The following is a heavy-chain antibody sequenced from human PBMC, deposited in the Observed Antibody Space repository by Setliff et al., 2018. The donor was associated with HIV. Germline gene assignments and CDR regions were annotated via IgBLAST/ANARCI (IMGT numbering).Heavy chain of an antibody. D-gene: IGHD1-26*01. CDR1: VNSFASYW. J-gene: IGHJ5*02. Sequence: GESLKISCRGSVNSFASYWIGWVRQMPGKGLEWMGIIYPGDSDTRYSPSFQGHVTISADKSIITAYLQLSSLKASDTAMYYCARADSGDYSAFDLWVQGTLVTVSS. CDR3: ARADSGDYSAFDL. CDR2: IYPGDSDT. V-gene: IGHV5-51*01.